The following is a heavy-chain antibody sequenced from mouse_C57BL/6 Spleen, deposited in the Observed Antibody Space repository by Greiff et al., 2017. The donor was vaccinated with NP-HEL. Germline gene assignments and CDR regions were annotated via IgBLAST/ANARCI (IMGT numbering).Heavy chain of an antibody. CDR2: IYPSDSET. CDR3: ARGSSYPYYAMDY. CDR1: GYTFTSYW. D-gene: IGHD1-1*01. V-gene: IGHV1-61*01. J-gene: IGHJ4*01. Sequence: QVQLKQPGAELVRPGSSVKLSCKASGYTFTSYWMDWVKQRPGQGLEWIGNIYPSDSETHYNQKFKDKATLTVDKSSSTAYMQLSSLTSEDSAVYYCARGSSYPYYAMDYWGQGTSVTVSS.